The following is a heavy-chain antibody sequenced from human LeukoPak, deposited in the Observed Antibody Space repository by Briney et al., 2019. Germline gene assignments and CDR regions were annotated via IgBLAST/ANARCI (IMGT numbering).Heavy chain of an antibody. CDR2: ISTSSSTI. D-gene: IGHD6-19*01. CDR1: GFTFSNYN. CDR3: ARKGLAVAAGLDY. J-gene: IGHJ4*02. Sequence: GGSLRLSCAASGFTFSNYNMNWVRQAPGKGLEWISYISTSSSTIYYADSVKGRFTISRDNANNSLYLQMNSLKAEDTAIYYCARKGLAVAAGLDYWGQGTLVTVSS. V-gene: IGHV3-48*01.